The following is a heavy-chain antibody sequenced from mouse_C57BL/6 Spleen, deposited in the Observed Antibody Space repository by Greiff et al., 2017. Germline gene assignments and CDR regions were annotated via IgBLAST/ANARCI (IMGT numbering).Heavy chain of an antibody. CDR2: INPGSGGT. V-gene: IGHV1-54*01. D-gene: IGHD1-1*01. J-gene: IGHJ4*01. CDR3: ARRGSEDAMDY. CDR1: GYAFTNYL. Sequence: QVQLKQSGAELVRPGTSVKVSCKASGYAFTNYLIEWVKQRPGQGLEWIGVINPGSGGTNYNEKFKGKATLTEDKSSSTAYMQLSSLTSEDSAVYFCARRGSEDAMDYWGQGTSVTVSS.